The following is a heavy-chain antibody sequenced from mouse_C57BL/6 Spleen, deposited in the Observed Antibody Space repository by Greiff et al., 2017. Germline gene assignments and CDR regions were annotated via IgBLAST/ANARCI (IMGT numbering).Heavy chain of an antibody. V-gene: IGHV2-5*01. J-gene: IGHJ3*01. CDR2: IWRGGST. Sequence: VKLMESGPGLVQPSQSLSITCTVSGFSLTSYGVHWVRQSPGKGLEWLGVIWRGGSTDYNAAFMSRLSITKDNSKSQVFFKMYSLQADDTAIYYCAKHDYDGAYWGQGTLVTVSA. D-gene: IGHD2-4*01. CDR1: GFSLTSYG. CDR3: AKHDYDGAY.